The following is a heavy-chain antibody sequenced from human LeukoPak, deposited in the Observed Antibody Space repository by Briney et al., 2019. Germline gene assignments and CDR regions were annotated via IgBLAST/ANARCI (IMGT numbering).Heavy chain of an antibody. CDR2: IYSAGAT. CDR1: GFTVSDNY. V-gene: IGHV3-53*01. D-gene: IGHD1-26*01. Sequence: GGSLRLSCAASGFTVSDNYMTWVRQAPGKGLEWVSSIYSAGATHYSESVKGRFTISRDNSKNTLYLQMNSLRAEDMAVYYCARIEWERLGRAFDIWGQGTMVTVSS. CDR3: ARIEWERLGRAFDI. J-gene: IGHJ3*02.